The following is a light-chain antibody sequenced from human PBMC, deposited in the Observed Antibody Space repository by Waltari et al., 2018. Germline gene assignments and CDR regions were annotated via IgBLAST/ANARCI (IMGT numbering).Light chain of an antibody. Sequence: DIVMTQSPDSLAVSLGERATIHFKSSQSVLYSSNNKNYLAWYQQRPGQPPKLLIYWASTRESGVPDRFSGSGSGTDFTLTISSLQTEDVAVYYCQQHYISRTFGQGTKVQIK. CDR1: QSVLYSSNNKNY. V-gene: IGKV4-1*01. CDR2: WAS. J-gene: IGKJ1*01. CDR3: QQHYISRT.